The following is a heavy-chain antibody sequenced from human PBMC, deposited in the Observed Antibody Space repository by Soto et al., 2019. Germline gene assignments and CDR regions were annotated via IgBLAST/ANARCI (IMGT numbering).Heavy chain of an antibody. CDR3: ARDQGITTLGVHSMYYYGMDA. V-gene: IGHV1-18*01. CDR1: GYTFTRSG. CDR2: INPDNGNT. Sequence: QVQLVQSGAEVKKPGASVKVSCKASGYTFTRSGISWVRQAPGQGLEWLGWINPDNGNTNYAQHLQGRVSLTTDTPTSTAHMAPRSRKSDDPAVYYCARDQGITTLGVHSMYYYGMDAWGQGPTVTVSS. D-gene: IGHD1-1*01. J-gene: IGHJ6*02.